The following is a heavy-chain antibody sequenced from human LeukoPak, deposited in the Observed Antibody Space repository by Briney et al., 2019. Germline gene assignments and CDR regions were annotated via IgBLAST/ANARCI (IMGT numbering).Heavy chain of an antibody. J-gene: IGHJ6*03. V-gene: IGHV3-7*03. Sequence: GGSLRLSCAASGFTFSSNWMSWVRQAPGKGLEWVANIKEDGSEKYYVDSVKGRFTISRDNTKNSLYLQMNSLRAEDTAVYYCAKGGNIRVLDYYYYMDVWGKGTTVTVSS. CDR2: IKEDGSEK. D-gene: IGHD2/OR15-2a*01. CDR3: AKGGNIRVLDYYYYMDV. CDR1: GFTFSSNW.